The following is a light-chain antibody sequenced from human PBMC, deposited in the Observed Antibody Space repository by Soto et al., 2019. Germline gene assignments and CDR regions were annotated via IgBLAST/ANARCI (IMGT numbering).Light chain of an antibody. CDR1: QSVSSN. CDR3: QLYNNWPRT. Sequence: EIVMTQSPATLSVSPGERATLSCRASQSVSSNLAWYQQKPGQAPRLLIYGASTRATGIPARFSGSGSGTEFTLTISSLQSEDFAIYYCQLYNNWPRTFGQGTNVEIK. J-gene: IGKJ1*01. CDR2: GAS. V-gene: IGKV3-15*01.